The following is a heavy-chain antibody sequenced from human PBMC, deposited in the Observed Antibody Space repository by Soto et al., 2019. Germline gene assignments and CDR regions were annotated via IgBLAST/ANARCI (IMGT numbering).Heavy chain of an antibody. J-gene: IGHJ4*02. CDR3: TRDRDSRRGWDYFDH. CDR2: ICFDGSNK. V-gene: IGHV3-33*01. Sequence: GGSLRLSCAVSGFTFSCYGMHWVRQAPGKGLEWVAVICFDGSNKNYADSVKGRFTISRDDSKNTLYLQMNSLRAEDTAVYYCTRDRDSRRGWDYFDHWGQGTLVTVSS. D-gene: IGHD4-4*01. CDR1: GFTFSCYG.